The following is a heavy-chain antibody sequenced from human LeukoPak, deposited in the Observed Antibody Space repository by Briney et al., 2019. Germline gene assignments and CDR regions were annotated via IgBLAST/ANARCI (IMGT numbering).Heavy chain of an antibody. J-gene: IGHJ6*02. CDR2: IYSGGST. CDR3: ARGGSNILTGLRYYGMDV. Sequence: GGSLRLSCAASGFTFTTYAMSWVRQAPGKGLEWVSVIYSGGSTYYADSVKGRFTISRDNSKNTLYLQMNSLRAEDTAVYYCARGGSNILTGLRYYGMDVWGQGTTVTVSS. CDR1: GFTFTTYA. V-gene: IGHV3-66*01. D-gene: IGHD3-9*01.